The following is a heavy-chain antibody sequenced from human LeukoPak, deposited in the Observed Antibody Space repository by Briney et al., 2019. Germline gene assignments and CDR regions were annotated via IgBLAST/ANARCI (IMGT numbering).Heavy chain of an antibody. V-gene: IGHV4-59*01. CDR3: ARAGMWLRFHWFDP. Sequence: SETLSLTCTVSGGSISSYYWSWIRQPPGKGLEWIGYICYSGSTNYNPSLKSRVTISVDTSKNQFSLKLSSVTAADTAVYYCARAGMWLRFHWFDPWGQGTLVTVSS. J-gene: IGHJ5*02. CDR1: GGSISSYY. CDR2: ICYSGST. D-gene: IGHD5-12*01.